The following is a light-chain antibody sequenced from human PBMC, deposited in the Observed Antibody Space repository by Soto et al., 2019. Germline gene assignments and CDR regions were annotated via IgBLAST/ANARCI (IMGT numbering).Light chain of an antibody. J-gene: IGKJ1*01. CDR1: QGIASW. CDR3: LQSNRYPWT. CDR2: VAS. V-gene: IGKV1-12*01. Sequence: DIQMTQSPSSVSASVGDRVTITCRASQGIASWLAWYQQRPGKAPRLLISVASSLQSGVPSRFSGSGSGTYFTLTISSLQPEDFATYYCLQSNRYPWTFGQGTKVEIK.